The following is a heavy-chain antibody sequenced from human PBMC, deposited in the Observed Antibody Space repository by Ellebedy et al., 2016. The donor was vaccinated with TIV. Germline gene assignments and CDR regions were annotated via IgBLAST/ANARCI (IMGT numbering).Heavy chain of an antibody. Sequence: GESLKISCAASAFTFSGYGMHWVRQAPGKGLEWVAFIRYDGSNKYYADSVKGRFTLSRDNSKNTLYLQMNSLRAEDTAVYYCAKQGYSYGYFDYWGQGTLVTVSS. V-gene: IGHV3-30*02. CDR2: IRYDGSNK. J-gene: IGHJ4*02. D-gene: IGHD5-18*01. CDR1: AFTFSGYG. CDR3: AKQGYSYGYFDY.